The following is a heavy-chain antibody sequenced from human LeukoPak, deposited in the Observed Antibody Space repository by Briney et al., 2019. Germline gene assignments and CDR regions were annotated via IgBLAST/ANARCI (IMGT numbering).Heavy chain of an antibody. CDR1: GYTFTSYD. CDR3: ARGAYYYYYMDV. CDR2: MNPNSGNT. V-gene: IGHV1-8*01. Sequence: ASVEVSCKASGYTFTSYDINWVRQATGQGLEWMGWMNPNSGNTGYAQKFQGRVTMARNTSISTAYMELSSLRFEDTAVYYCARGAYYYYYMDVWGKGTTVTVSS. J-gene: IGHJ6*03.